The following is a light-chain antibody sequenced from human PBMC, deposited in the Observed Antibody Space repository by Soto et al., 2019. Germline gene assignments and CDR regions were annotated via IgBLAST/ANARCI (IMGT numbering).Light chain of an antibody. CDR2: GAS. CDR3: QQYNYYWT. Sequence: DIQMTQSPSTLSASVGDRVTITCRASHNIYSWLAWYQQQPGKAPRLLIHGASTLESGVPSRFSGRGSGTEFTLSISSLQPDDFATHYCQQYNYYWTCGQVTKVDIK. V-gene: IGKV1-5*01. CDR1: HNIYSW. J-gene: IGKJ1*01.